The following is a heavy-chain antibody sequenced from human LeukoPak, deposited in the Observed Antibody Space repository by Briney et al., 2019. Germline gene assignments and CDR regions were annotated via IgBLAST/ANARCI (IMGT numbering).Heavy chain of an antibody. CDR1: GFIFSDYY. CDR3: ARDLDTAMGLDY. J-gene: IGHJ4*02. Sequence: GGSLRLSCAASGFIFSDYYMSWIRQAPGKGLEWISYISTDDRAICYADSVKGRFTISRDNANNSLYLQMNSLRVDDTAVYYCARDLDTAMGLDYWGQGTLVTVPS. CDR2: ISTDDRAI. D-gene: IGHD5-18*01. V-gene: IGHV3-11*01.